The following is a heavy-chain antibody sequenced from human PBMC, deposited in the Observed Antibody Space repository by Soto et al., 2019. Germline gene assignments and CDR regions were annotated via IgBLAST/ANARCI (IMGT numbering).Heavy chain of an antibody. CDR2: ISPKSTYR. V-gene: IGHV3-11*06. CDR1: GFPFSDYY. Sequence: GGSLRLSCATSGFPFSDYYMSWIRQAPGKGLEWLSHISPKSTYRNYADSVKGRFTISRDDTKSSLFLQMNSLGVEDTAVYYCARGGGGGLFEHWGQGVLVTVSS. J-gene: IGHJ4*02. D-gene: IGHD2-21*01. CDR3: ARGGGGGLFEH.